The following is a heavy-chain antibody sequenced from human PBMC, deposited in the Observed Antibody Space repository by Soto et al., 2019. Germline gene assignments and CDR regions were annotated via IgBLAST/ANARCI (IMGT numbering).Heavy chain of an antibody. D-gene: IGHD5-18*01. J-gene: IGHJ4*02. V-gene: IGHV4-31*03. Sequence: QVQLQESGPRLVKPSQTLSLTCTVSGGSISSGGYYWSWIRQHPGKGLEWLGYIYYSGSTYYNPSLKRRVTVSVDTSKNQLSLKLSSVTAADTAIYYCAADRGYSYGYFDYWGQGTLVTVSS. CDR3: AADRGYSYGYFDY. CDR2: IYYSGST. CDR1: GGSISSGGYY.